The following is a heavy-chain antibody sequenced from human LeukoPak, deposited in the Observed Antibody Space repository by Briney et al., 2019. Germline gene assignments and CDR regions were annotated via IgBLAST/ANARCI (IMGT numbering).Heavy chain of an antibody. D-gene: IGHD7-27*01. CDR1: GFAFTSLA. J-gene: IGHJ5*02. CDR3: AKDLGPTWFDP. V-gene: IGHV3-23*01. CDR2: ISSSGGSI. Sequence: PGGSLRLSCAASGFAFTSLAMSWVRQAPGKGLEWVSVISSSGGSIYYADSVKGRFTISRDNSKNTLYLQMNSLGAEDTAVYYCAKDLGPTWFDPWGQGTLVTVSS.